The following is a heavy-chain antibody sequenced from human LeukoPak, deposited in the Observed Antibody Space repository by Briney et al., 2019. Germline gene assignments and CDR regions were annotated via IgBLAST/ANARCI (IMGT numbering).Heavy chain of an antibody. CDR3: AEESEEQQLLGEPMFDN. Sequence: GGSLRLSCVASGFAFSKYAMHWVRQAPGKGLEWLTFIRHDGSFKEYADSVKGRFTISRDNSKNALYLQMNSLTSEDTALYSCAEESEEQQLLGEPMFDNWGRGTLLTVSS. CDR1: GFAFSKYA. V-gene: IGHV3-30*02. J-gene: IGHJ2*01. CDR2: IRHDGSFK. D-gene: IGHD4-11*01.